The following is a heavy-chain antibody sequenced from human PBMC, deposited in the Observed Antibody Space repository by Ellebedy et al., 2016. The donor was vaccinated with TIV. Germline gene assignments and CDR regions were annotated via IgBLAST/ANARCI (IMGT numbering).Heavy chain of an antibody. CDR3: ARRHVVVPAAIKGGALDI. CDR2: IYPGDSDT. J-gene: IGHJ3*02. D-gene: IGHD2-2*02. CDR1: GYSFTSYW. V-gene: IGHV5-51*01. Sequence: GESLKISXKGSGYSFTSYWIGWVRQMPGKGLEWMGIIYPGDSDTRYSPSFQGQVTISADKSISTAYLQWSSLKASDTAMYYWARRHVVVPAAIKGGALDIWGQGTMVTVSS.